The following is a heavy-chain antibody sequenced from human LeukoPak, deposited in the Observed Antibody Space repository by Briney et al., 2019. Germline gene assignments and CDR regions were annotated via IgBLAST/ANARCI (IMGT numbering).Heavy chain of an antibody. V-gene: IGHV3-30*02. CDR1: GFTFSSYG. D-gene: IGHD3-22*01. Sequence: GGSLRLSCAASGFTFSSYGMHWVRQAPGKGLEWVAFIRYDGSNKYYADSVKGRFTISRDNSKSTLYLQMNSLRAEDTAVYYCAKDYYDSSGYYFFDFWGQGTLVTVSS. J-gene: IGHJ4*02. CDR2: IRYDGSNK. CDR3: AKDYYDSSGYYFFDF.